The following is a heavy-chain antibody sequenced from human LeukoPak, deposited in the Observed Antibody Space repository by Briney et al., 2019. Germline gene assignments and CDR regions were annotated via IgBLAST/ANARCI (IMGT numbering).Heavy chain of an antibody. CDR2: ITFSGRTI. CDR1: GFSFSDYR. CDR3: ARLGSSWPNWFDP. Sequence: GGSLGLSCAASGFSFSDYRMIWIRQPPGKGLEWVSYITFSGRTIHYADSVKGRFTISRDNARSSLYLQMNSLRAEDTAVYYCARLGSSWPNWFDPWGQGTLVTVSS. D-gene: IGHD6-13*01. J-gene: IGHJ5*02. V-gene: IGHV3-11*01.